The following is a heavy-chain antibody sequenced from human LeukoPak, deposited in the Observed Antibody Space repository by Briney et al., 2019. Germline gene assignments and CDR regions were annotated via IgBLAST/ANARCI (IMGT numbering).Heavy chain of an antibody. Sequence: PSQTLSLTCTVSGGSISSGGYYWSWIRQPPGKGLEWIGYIYHSGSTYYNPSLKSRVTISVDRSKNQFSLKLSSVTAADTAVYYCARRLGYCSSTSCPDFDYWGQGTLVTVSS. V-gene: IGHV4-30-2*01. D-gene: IGHD2-2*01. CDR1: GGSISSGGYY. CDR3: ARRLGYCSSTSCPDFDY. CDR2: IYHSGST. J-gene: IGHJ4*02.